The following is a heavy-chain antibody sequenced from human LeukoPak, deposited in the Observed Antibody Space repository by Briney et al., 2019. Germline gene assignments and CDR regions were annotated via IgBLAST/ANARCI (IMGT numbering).Heavy chain of an antibody. V-gene: IGHV1-58*02. D-gene: IGHD6-13*01. Sequence: TSVKVSCKASGFTFTSSAMQWVRQARGQRLEWIGRIVVGSGNTNYAQKFQERVTITRDMSTSTAYMELSSLRSEDTAVYYCAAGDIAAAGTVPWGQGTLVTVSS. CDR1: GFTFTSSA. CDR3: AAGDIAAAGTVP. CDR2: IVVGSGNT. J-gene: IGHJ5*01.